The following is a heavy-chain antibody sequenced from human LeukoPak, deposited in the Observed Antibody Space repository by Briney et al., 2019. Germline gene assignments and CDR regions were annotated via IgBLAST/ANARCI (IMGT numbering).Heavy chain of an antibody. V-gene: IGHV3-21*01. Sequence: GGSLRLSCAASGFTFSSYSMNWVRQAPGKGLEWVSSISNSSSYIYYADSVKGRFTISRDNAKNSLYLQMNSLRAEDTAVYYCGSYGIFDYWGQGTLVTVSS. CDR2: ISNSSSYI. CDR1: GFTFSSYS. D-gene: IGHD4-17*01. J-gene: IGHJ4*02. CDR3: GSYGIFDY.